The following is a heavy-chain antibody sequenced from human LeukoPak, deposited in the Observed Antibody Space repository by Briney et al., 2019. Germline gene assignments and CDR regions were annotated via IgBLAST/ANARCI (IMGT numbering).Heavy chain of an antibody. CDR2: ISYDGSNK. D-gene: IGHD2-2*01. J-gene: IGHJ4*02. CDR3: ARTIVVVPAAIDY. Sequence: GGSLRLSCAASGFTLSNYGMHWVRQAPGKGLEWVAVISYDGSNKYYADSVKGRFTISRDNSKNTLYLQMNSLRAEDTAVYYCARTIVVVPAAIDYWGQGTLVTVSS. CDR1: GFTLSNYG. V-gene: IGHV3-30*03.